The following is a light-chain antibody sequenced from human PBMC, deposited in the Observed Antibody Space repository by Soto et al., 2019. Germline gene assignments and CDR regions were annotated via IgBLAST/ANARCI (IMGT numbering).Light chain of an antibody. CDR3: QQYGSSPRT. J-gene: IGKJ1*01. CDR2: AAS. V-gene: IGKV3-20*01. CDR1: QSVSNNY. Sequence: EIVLTQSPGTLSLSPGETAALSCRASQSVSNNYLAWYQQKPGQAPRLLIFAASSRATGIPDRFSGSASGTDFTLTISRLEPEDFAVYYCQQYGSSPRTFGQGTKVDI.